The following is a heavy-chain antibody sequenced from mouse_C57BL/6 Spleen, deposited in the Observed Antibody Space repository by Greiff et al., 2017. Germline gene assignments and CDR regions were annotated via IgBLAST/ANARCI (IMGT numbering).Heavy chain of an antibody. CDR2: ISPSDSET. V-gene: IGHV1-61*01. CDR1: GYTFTSYW. Sequence: QVQLQQPGAELVRPGSSVKLSCKASGYTFTSYWMDWVKQRPGQGLEWIGNISPSDSETHYNQKFKDKATLTVDKSSSTAYMQLSSLTSEDSAVYYCARDYYYGSSFDYWGQGTTLTVSS. CDR3: ARDYYYGSSFDY. D-gene: IGHD1-1*01. J-gene: IGHJ2*01.